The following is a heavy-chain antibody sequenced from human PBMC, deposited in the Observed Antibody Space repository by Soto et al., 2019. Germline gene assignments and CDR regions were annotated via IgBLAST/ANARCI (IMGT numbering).Heavy chain of an antibody. Sequence: QVQLQESGPGLVEPSETLSLTCTVSGGSLTNYFWTWIRQSPGKGLEWIAYIRYSGKTDYNPSLKSRVTTSLDTPKNQFSLKLTSVTAADTAMYYCARFQYTVVTPFDLWGQGTMVIVFS. J-gene: IGHJ3*01. V-gene: IGHV4-59*01. CDR2: IRYSGKT. CDR3: ARFQYTVVTPFDL. CDR1: GGSLTNYF. D-gene: IGHD2-21*02.